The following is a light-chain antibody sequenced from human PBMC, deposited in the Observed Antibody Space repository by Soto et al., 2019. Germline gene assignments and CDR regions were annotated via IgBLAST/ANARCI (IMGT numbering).Light chain of an antibody. CDR2: RAS. V-gene: IGKV3-15*01. CDR3: HQYNYWLAWT. CDR1: QSVSTN. Sequence: EIVMTQSPATLSVSPGGRGPLSCRASQSVSTNLAWYQQRPGQAPRLLIYRASTRAAGVPARFSGSGSGTEFTLTISGLQSEDFAVYYCHQYNYWLAWTFGQGTKVDIK. J-gene: IGKJ1*01.